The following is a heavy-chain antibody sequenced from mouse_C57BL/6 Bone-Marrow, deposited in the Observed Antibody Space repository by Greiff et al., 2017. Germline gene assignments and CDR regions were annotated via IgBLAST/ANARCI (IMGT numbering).Heavy chain of an antibody. CDR3: AMGPYLPAMDY. V-gene: IGHV1-69*01. CDR2: IDPSDSYT. Sequence: QVQLQQPGAELVMPGASVKLSCKASGSTFTSYWMHWVKQRPGQGLEWIGEIDPSDSYTNYNQKFKGKSTLTVDKSSSTAYMQLSSLTSEDSSVYYCAMGPYLPAMDYWGQGTSVTVSS. J-gene: IGHJ4*01. CDR1: GSTFTSYW.